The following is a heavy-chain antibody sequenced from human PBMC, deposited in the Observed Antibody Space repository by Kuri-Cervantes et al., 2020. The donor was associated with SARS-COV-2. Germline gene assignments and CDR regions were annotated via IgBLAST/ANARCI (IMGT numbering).Heavy chain of an antibody. V-gene: IGHV4-34*01. Sequence: SQTLSLTCAVYGGSFSGYYWSWIRQPPGKGLEWIGEIDHRGNANYSPSLKSRITISIDASQNQFSLKLTSVTAADTAVYYCARAPPLWTGYSNDFWGQGTLVTVSS. CDR2: IDHRGNA. CDR1: GGSFSGYY. CDR3: ARAPPLWTGYSNDF. J-gene: IGHJ4*02. D-gene: IGHD3/OR15-3a*01.